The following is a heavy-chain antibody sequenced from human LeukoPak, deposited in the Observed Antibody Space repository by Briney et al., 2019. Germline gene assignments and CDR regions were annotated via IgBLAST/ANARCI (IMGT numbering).Heavy chain of an antibody. CDR3: ARYVWGSYPTFEDY. CDR2: IYYSGST. V-gene: IGHV4-59*01. CDR1: GGSISSYY. J-gene: IGHJ4*02. Sequence: SETLSLTCTVSGGSISSYYWSWIRQPPGKGLEWIGYIYYSGSTNYNPSLKSRVTISVGTSKNQFSLKLSSVTAADTAVYYCARYVWGSYPTFEDYWGQGALVTVSS. D-gene: IGHD3-16*02.